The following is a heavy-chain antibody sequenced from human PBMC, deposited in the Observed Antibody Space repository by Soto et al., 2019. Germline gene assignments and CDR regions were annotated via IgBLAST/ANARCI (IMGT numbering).Heavy chain of an antibody. CDR3: AKDNIAWGGYSGYNNWFDP. Sequence: ASVKVSCKASGGTFSTFSISWVRRAPGQGLEWMGGLIPIFGSANYAQKFQGRVTITADRSTSTAYMELSSLRSDDTAVYYCAKDNIAWGGYSGYNNWFDPWGQGTPVNVSS. V-gene: IGHV1-69*06. CDR2: LIPIFGSA. CDR1: GGTFSTFS. D-gene: IGHD5-12*01. J-gene: IGHJ5*02.